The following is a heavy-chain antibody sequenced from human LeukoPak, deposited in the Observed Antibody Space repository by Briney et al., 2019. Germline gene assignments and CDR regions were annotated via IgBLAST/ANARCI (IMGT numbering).Heavy chain of an antibody. V-gene: IGHV3-48*01. J-gene: IGHJ5*02. CDR3: ARDGDSSSLTP. CDR2: ISSSSSTI. D-gene: IGHD6-13*01. CDR1: GFTFSSHA. Sequence: GGSLRLSCAASGFTFSSHAMGWVRQAPGKGLEWVSYISSSSSTIYYADSVKGRFTISRDNAKNSLYLQMNSLRAEDTAVYYCARDGDSSSLTPWGQGTLVTVSS.